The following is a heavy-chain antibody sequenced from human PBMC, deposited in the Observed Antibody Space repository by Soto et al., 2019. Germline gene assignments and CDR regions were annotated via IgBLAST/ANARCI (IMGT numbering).Heavy chain of an antibody. CDR3: AKSPLPVGFLEWPFDY. J-gene: IGHJ4*02. D-gene: IGHD3-3*01. Sequence: EVQLLESGGGLVQPGGSLRLSCAASGFTFSSYAMSWVRQAPGKGLEWVSAISGSGGSTYYADSVKGRFTISRDNSKNTLYLQMDSLRAEDTAVYYCAKSPLPVGFLEWPFDYWGQGTLVTGSS. CDR2: ISGSGGST. CDR1: GFTFSSYA. V-gene: IGHV3-23*01.